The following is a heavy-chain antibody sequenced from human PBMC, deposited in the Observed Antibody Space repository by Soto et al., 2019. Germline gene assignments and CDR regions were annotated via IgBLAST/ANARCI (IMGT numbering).Heavy chain of an antibody. CDR2: IYHSGST. Sequence: QVQLQESGPGLVKPSGTLSLTCAVSGGSISSSNWWSWVRQPPGKGLEWIGEIYHSGSTNYNPSLKSRVTISVDKSKNQFSLKLSSVTAADTAVYYCATRRRGWYGHTSGLGAFDIWGQGTMVTVSS. CDR3: ATRRRGWYGHTSGLGAFDI. V-gene: IGHV4-4*02. J-gene: IGHJ3*02. D-gene: IGHD6-19*01. CDR1: GGSISSSNW.